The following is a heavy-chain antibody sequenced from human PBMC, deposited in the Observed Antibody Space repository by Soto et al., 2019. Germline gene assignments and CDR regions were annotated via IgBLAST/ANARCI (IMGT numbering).Heavy chain of an antibody. V-gene: IGHV3-43D*04. J-gene: IGHJ4*02. Sequence: GGSLRLSCAASGFTFDEYAMHWVRQPPGKGLEWVSLISWDGSNRYYADSVQGRFTISRDNSKYSLYLEMNSLRPEDTALYYCAKDISRGPTKNYDFWSGPDYWRQGTLVTVSS. CDR2: ISWDGSNR. D-gene: IGHD3-3*01. CDR3: AKDISRGPTKNYDFWSGPDY. CDR1: GFTFDEYA.